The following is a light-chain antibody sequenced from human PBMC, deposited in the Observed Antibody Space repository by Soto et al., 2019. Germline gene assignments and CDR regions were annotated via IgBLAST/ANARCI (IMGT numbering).Light chain of an antibody. CDR1: SSDVGGYKY. Sequence: QSALTQPASVSGSPGQSITISCTGTSSDVGGYKYVSWYQQHPGKAPKLMIYDIRNRPSGVSNRFSGSKSGNTASLTISGLHADDDAYYYCSSYTSSSTRVFGTGTKLTVL. CDR3: SSYTSSSTRV. CDR2: DIR. J-gene: IGLJ1*01. V-gene: IGLV2-14*03.